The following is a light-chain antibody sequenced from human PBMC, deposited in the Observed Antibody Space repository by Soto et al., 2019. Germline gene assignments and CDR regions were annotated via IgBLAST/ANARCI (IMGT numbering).Light chain of an antibody. Sequence: EIVMTQSPATLSVSPGGRATLSCRSSQSVSSNLAWYQQKPGQAPRLLIYGASTRATGFPARFSGSGSGTEFTLTISSLQSEDFAVYYCQQYKTLPLTFGGGTRVEIK. CDR3: QQYKTLPLT. CDR1: QSVSSN. V-gene: IGKV3-15*01. CDR2: GAS. J-gene: IGKJ4*01.